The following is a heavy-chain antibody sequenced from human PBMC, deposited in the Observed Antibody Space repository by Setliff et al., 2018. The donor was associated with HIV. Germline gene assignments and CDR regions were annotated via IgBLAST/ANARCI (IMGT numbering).Heavy chain of an antibody. CDR1: GYTFTTNG. V-gene: IGHV1-69*13. D-gene: IGHD3-3*01. Sequence: SVKVSCKASGYTFTTNGISWVRQAPGQGLEWMGGIIPIFGTANYAQKFQGRVTITADESRSTAYMELSSLRSEDTAVYYCARVRSGQALDLWGQGTLVTVSS. J-gene: IGHJ5*02. CDR2: IIPIFGTA. CDR3: ARVRSGQALDL.